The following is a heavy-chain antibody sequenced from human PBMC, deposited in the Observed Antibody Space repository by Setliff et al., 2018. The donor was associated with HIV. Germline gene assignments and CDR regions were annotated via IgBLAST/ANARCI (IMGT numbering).Heavy chain of an antibody. D-gene: IGHD3-10*01. J-gene: IGHJ6*02. Sequence: ASVKVSCKASGYTFTTYGVNLVRQAPGQGLEWMGWINSYNGNTKFAKKFQGRVTMTTDTSTTTAFMELRSLKADDTGIYYCSRSGVPPYYYYGMDVWGQGTTVTVSS. V-gene: IGHV1-18*04. CDR2: INSYNGNT. CDR3: SRSGVPPYYYYGMDV. CDR1: GYTFTTYG.